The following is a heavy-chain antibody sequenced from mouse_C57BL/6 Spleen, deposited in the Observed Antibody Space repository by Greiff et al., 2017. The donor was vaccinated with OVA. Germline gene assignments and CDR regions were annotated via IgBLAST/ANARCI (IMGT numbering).Heavy chain of an antibody. CDR1: GYTFTSYW. J-gene: IGHJ3*01. Sequence: VQLQQPGAELVKPGASVQMSCKASGYTFTSYWITWVKQRPGQGLEWIGDIYPGSGSTNYNEKFKSKATLTVDTSSSTAYMQLSSLTSEDSAVYYCARGYGSSSSFAYWGQGTLVTVSA. CDR3: ARGYGSSSSFAY. V-gene: IGHV1-55*01. D-gene: IGHD1-1*01. CDR2: IYPGSGST.